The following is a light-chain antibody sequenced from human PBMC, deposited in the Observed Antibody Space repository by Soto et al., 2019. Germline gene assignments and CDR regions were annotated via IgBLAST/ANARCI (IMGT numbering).Light chain of an antibody. CDR2: DVS. J-gene: IGLJ1*01. CDR1: SSDVGAFNY. CDR3: NSYTSNNTYV. V-gene: IGLV2-14*03. Sequence: QYALTQPASVSGSPGQAITISCSGTSSDVGAFNYVSWYQQHPGKAPKLMIYDVSNRPSGVSNRFSGSKSGNTASLTISGLRAEDEADYYCNSYTSNNTYVFGPGTKVTVL.